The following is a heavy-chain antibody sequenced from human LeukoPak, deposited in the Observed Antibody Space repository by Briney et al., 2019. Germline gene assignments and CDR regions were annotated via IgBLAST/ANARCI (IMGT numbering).Heavy chain of an antibody. CDR3: ARHRRLLYYDSSGRFDY. CDR1: GGSFSGYY. Sequence: SETLSLTCAVYGGSFSGYYWSWLRQPPGKGLEWIGEINHSGSTNYNPSLKSRVTISVDTSKNQFSLKLSSVTAADTAVYYCARHRRLLYYDSSGRFDYWGQGTLVTVSS. D-gene: IGHD3-22*01. CDR2: INHSGST. V-gene: IGHV4-34*01. J-gene: IGHJ4*02.